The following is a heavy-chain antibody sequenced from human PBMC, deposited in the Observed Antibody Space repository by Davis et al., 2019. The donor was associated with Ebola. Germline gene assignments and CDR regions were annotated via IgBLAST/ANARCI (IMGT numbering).Heavy chain of an antibody. Sequence: SETLSLTCTVSGGSISGYFLSWIRQPPGKGLELIGSIYYTGSTNYNPSLKSRVTISLDTSNNQFSLKLSSVTAADTAVYYCARAVITGGQWGQGTLVTVSS. CDR1: GGSISGYF. J-gene: IGHJ4*02. CDR3: ARAVITGGQ. CDR2: IYYTGST. V-gene: IGHV4-59*08. D-gene: IGHD3-16*01.